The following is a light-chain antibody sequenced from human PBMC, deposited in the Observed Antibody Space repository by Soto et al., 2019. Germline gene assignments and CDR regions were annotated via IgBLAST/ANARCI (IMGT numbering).Light chain of an antibody. V-gene: IGKV1-5*03. CDR2: KAS. CDR3: QQYSSYPYT. CDR1: QSISSW. Sequence: DIQMTQSPSTLSASVGDRVTITCRASQSISSWLAWYQQKPGTAPKLLIYKASSLQSGFPSRFSVSGSGTEFTLTIISLQPDDFATYYFQQYSSYPYTFGQGTKLEIK. J-gene: IGKJ2*01.